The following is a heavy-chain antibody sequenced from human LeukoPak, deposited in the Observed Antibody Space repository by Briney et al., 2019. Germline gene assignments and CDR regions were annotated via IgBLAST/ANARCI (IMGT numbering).Heavy chain of an antibody. CDR1: GFTFSSYS. CDR3: ARRRMVVTAPDY. CDR2: ISSSSSYI. Sequence: GGSLRLSCAASGFTFSSYSMTWVRQAPGKGLEWVSSISSSSSYIYYADSVKGRFTISRDNAKNSLCLQMNSLRAEDTAVYYCARRRMVVTAPDYWGQGTLVTVSS. D-gene: IGHD2-21*02. V-gene: IGHV3-21*01. J-gene: IGHJ4*02.